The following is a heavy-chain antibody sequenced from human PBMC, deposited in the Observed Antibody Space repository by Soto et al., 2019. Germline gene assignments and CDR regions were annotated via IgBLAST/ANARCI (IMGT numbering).Heavy chain of an antibody. V-gene: IGHV3-21*01. CDR3: AREVAVAGTGIDY. Sequence: WGSLRLSCAASGFTFSSYSMNWVRQAPGKGLEWVSSISSSSSYIYYADSVKGRFTISRDNAKNSLYLQMNSLRAEDTAVYYCAREVAVAGTGIDYWGQGTLVTVSS. D-gene: IGHD6-19*01. CDR2: ISSSSSYI. CDR1: GFTFSSYS. J-gene: IGHJ4*02.